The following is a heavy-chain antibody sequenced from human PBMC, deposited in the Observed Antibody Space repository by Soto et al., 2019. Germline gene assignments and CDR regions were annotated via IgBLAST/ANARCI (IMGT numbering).Heavy chain of an antibody. V-gene: IGHV1-2*02. D-gene: IGHD2-2*01. CDR3: ARERSLVLSDAMDV. CDR1: GFTLTGYY. Sequence: ASVKVSCKASGFTLTGYYFHWIRSAPGQGLEWLGWINPNTGGTTYAQKFQGRVTLTWHTSINTAYMELSSMRPDDTAMYYWARERSLVLSDAMDVWGQGTSDSVS. J-gene: IGHJ6*02. CDR2: INPNTGGT.